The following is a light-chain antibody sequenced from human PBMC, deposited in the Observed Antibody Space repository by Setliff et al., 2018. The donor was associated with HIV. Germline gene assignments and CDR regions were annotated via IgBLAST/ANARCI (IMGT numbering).Light chain of an antibody. J-gene: IGLJ1*01. CDR2: DVS. Sequence: SALAQPRSVSGSPGQTVTLSCTGSTSDVGNYNYVSWYQQYPGKAPKLIIFDVSRRPSGVPDRFSGSKSQNTASLTISGLQPEDEADYYCCSYVGSYNYIFGTGTKV. CDR3: CSYVGSYNYI. V-gene: IGLV2-11*01. CDR1: TSDVGNYNY.